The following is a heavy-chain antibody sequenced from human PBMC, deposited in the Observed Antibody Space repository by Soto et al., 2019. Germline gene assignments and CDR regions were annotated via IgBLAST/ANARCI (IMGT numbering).Heavy chain of an antibody. CDR2: IIPIFGTA. J-gene: IGHJ5*02. V-gene: IGHV1-69*13. CDR3: ARSRVDYYDSSGYS. CDR1: GGTFSSYA. D-gene: IGHD3-22*01. Sequence: SVKVSCKASGGTFSSYAISWVRQAPGQGLEWMGGIIPIFGTANYAQKFQGRVTITADESTSTAYMELSSLRSEDTAVYYCARSRVDYYDSSGYSWGQGXLVTVYS.